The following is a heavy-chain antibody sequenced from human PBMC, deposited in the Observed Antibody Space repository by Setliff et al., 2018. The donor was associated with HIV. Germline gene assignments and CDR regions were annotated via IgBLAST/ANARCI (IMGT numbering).Heavy chain of an antibody. CDR2: IRYDGDNK. CDR3: AKAFGYCSGGSCPVLMDV. CDR1: GFTFSGYG. Sequence: PGGSLRLSCAASGFTFSGYGMYWVRKAPGKGLEWVAFIRYDGDNKYYADSVKGRFTISRDNSKNTLYLQMDSLRAKDAAVYYCAKAFGYCSGGSCPVLMDVWGKGTTVTVSS. D-gene: IGHD2-15*01. J-gene: IGHJ6*03. V-gene: IGHV3-30*02.